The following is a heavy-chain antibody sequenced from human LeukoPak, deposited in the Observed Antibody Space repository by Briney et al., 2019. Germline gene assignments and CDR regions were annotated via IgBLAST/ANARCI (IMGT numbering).Heavy chain of an antibody. CDR1: GGSISSNY. CDR2: IYYSGTT. V-gene: IGHV4-59*08. Sequence: SETLSLTRTVSGGSISSNYWSWIRQPPGKGLEWIGIYYSGTTNYNPSLKSRVTISIDTSKKQFSLKLSSVTAADTAVYYCARHNRASSTDWFDPWGQGTLVTVSA. D-gene: IGHD1-14*01. J-gene: IGHJ5*02. CDR3: ARHNRASSTDWFDP.